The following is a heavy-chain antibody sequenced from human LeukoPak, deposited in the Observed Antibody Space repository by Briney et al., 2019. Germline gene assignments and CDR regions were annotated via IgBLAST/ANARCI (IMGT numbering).Heavy chain of an antibody. CDR1: GYSFTSYW. J-gene: IGHJ3*02. Sequence: PGESLKISCKGSGYSFTSYWISWVRQMPGKGLEWMGRIDPSDSYTNYSPSFQGHVTISADKSISTAYLQWSSLKASDTAMYYRATTRARDGSYCSSTSCPRLDIWGQGTMVTVSS. D-gene: IGHD2-2*01. CDR2: IDPSDSYT. CDR3: ATTRARDGSYCSSTSCPRLDI. V-gene: IGHV5-10-1*01.